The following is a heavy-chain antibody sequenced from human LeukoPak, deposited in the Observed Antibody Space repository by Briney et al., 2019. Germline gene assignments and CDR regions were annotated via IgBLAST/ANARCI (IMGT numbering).Heavy chain of an antibody. D-gene: IGHD6-19*01. CDR2: IWYDGSNK. V-gene: IGHV3-33*06. Sequence: GGSLRLSCAASGFTFSSYGMHWVRQAPGKGLEWVAVIWYDGSNKYYADSVKGRFTISRDNSKNTLYLQMNSLRAEDTAVYYCAKGPVAGYFDYWGQGTLVTVSS. CDR3: AKGPVAGYFDY. CDR1: GFTFSSYG. J-gene: IGHJ4*02.